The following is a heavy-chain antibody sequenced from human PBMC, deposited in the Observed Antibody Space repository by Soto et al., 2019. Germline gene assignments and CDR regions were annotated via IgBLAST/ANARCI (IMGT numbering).Heavy chain of an antibody. J-gene: IGHJ4*02. D-gene: IGHD3-16*01. CDR1: GYTFTSYD. V-gene: IGHV1-8*01. CDR2: MNPNSGNT. CDR3: AKTNDMITFGGTDFDY. Sequence: VKVSCKASGYTFTSYDINWVRQATGQGLEWMGWMNPNSGNTGYAQKFQGRVTMTRNTSISTAYMELSSLRSEDTAVYYCAKTNDMITFGGTDFDYWGQGTLVTVSS.